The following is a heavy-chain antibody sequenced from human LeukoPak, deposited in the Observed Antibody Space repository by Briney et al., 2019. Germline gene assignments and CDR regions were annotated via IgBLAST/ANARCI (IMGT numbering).Heavy chain of an antibody. J-gene: IGHJ6*03. CDR1: GYSISSYY. Sequence: SETLSLTCTVSGYSISSYYWSWIRQPAGKGLEWIGRIYTSGSTNYNPSLKSRVTMSVDTSKNQFSLKLSSVPAADTAVYYCARAQSIAVAGTRYYYYYYYMDVWGKGTTVTISS. V-gene: IGHV4-4*07. CDR3: ARAQSIAVAGTRYYYYYYYMDV. CDR2: IYTSGST. D-gene: IGHD6-19*01.